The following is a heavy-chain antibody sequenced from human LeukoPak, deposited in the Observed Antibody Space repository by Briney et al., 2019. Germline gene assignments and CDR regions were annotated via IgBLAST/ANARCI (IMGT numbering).Heavy chain of an antibody. CDR3: ARNKHCGGDCYGFDF. D-gene: IGHD2-21*02. CDR1: GGSISSYY. CDR2: IYYSRST. J-gene: IGHJ4*02. Sequence: PSETLSLTCTVSGGSISSYYWSWIRQXPGKGLEWIGYIYYSRSTNYNPSLKSRVTISVATSKNQFSLKLSSVTAADTAVYYCARNKHCGGDCYGFDFWGQGTLVTVSS. V-gene: IGHV4-59*08.